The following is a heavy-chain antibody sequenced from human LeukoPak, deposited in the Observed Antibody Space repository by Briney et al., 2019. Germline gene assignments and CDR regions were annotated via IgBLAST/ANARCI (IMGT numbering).Heavy chain of an antibody. V-gene: IGHV3-74*01. J-gene: IGHJ6*02. CDR1: GFTFSSSW. D-gene: IGHD3-9*01. Sequence: GRSLRLSCAASGFTFSSSWMHWVRQAPGKGLVWVSDIKSDGSSTYYADSVRGRFTISRHNSKNTLYLQMNSLRAEDTAVYYCARGHYDILTGDGGMDVWGQGTTVTVSS. CDR3: ARGHYDILTGDGGMDV. CDR2: IKSDGSST.